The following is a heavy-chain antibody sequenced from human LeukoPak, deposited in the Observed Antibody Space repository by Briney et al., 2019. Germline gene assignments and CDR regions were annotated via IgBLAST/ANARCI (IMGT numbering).Heavy chain of an antibody. CDR2: INHNSGGT. J-gene: IGHJ4*02. CDR1: GYTFTGYY. CDR3: ARVWQWLADDDDY. V-gene: IGHV1-2*02. D-gene: IGHD6-19*01. Sequence: ASVKVSCKASGYTFTGYYMHWVRQAPGQGLDWVGWINHNSGGTNYAQKFQGRVTMTRDTSISTAYMELSRLRSDDTAVYYCARVWQWLADDDDYWGQGTLVTVSS.